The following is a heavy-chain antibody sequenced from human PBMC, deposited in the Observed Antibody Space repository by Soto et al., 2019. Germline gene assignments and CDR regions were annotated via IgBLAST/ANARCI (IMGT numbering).Heavy chain of an antibody. CDR1: GFTFSSYA. V-gene: IGHV3-30-3*01. Sequence: QVQLVESGGGVVQPGRSLRLSCAASGFTFSSYAMHWVRQAPGKGLEWVAVISYDGSNKYYADSVKGRFTISRDNSKNTLYRQMNSLRAEDTAVDYCARDMDTAMLNWFDPWGQGTLVTVSS. J-gene: IGHJ5*02. D-gene: IGHD5-18*01. CDR3: ARDMDTAMLNWFDP. CDR2: ISYDGSNK.